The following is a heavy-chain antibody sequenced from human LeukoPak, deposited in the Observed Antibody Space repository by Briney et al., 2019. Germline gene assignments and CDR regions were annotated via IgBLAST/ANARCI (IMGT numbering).Heavy chain of an antibody. D-gene: IGHD4-23*01. CDR1: GGSVSSGSYY. J-gene: IGHJ6*02. V-gene: IGHV4-61*01. Sequence: KSSETLSLTCIVSGGSVSSGSYYWSWIRQPPGKGLEWIGYIYYSGSTNYNPSLKSRVTISVDTSKNQFSLKLSSVTAADTAVYYCARDNENGGNSATPYGMDVWGQGTTVIVSS. CDR2: IYYSGST. CDR3: ARDNENGGNSATPYGMDV.